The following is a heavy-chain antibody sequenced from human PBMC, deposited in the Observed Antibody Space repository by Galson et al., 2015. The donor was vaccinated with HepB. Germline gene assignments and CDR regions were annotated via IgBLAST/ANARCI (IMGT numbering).Heavy chain of an antibody. CDR2: TYYRSKWLF. CDR1: GDSVSSNSVT. D-gene: IGHD7-27*01. V-gene: IGHV6-1*01. CDR3: ARDLKANWGFWYFDL. Sequence: CAISGDSVSSNSVTWNWNRQSPSRGLEWLGRTYYRSKWLFNYAVSMSGRVTINSDTSKNQFSLQLNSVTPDDTAVYYCARDLKANWGFWYFDLWGRGTLVTVSS. J-gene: IGHJ2*01.